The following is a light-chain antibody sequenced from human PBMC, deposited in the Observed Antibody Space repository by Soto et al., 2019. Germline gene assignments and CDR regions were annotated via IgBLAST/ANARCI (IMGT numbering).Light chain of an antibody. CDR3: SSYTTSSTLLI. J-gene: IGLJ2*01. CDR1: SSDIGGYNS. Sequence: QSALTQPASVSGSPGQSITISCTGTSSDIGGYNSVSWYQQHPGKAPKLVIYAVSNRPSGVSSRFSGSKSGNTAPLTMSGLQAEDEATYYCSSYTTSSTLLIFGGGTKLTVL. CDR2: AVS. V-gene: IGLV2-14*01.